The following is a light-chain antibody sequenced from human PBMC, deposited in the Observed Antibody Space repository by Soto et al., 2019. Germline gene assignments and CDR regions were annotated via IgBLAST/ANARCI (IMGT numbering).Light chain of an antibody. J-gene: IGKJ2*01. CDR2: GAS. CDR3: QQYTNWPPTYT. Sequence: EIVMTQSPATLSVSPGERATLSCRASQSVSSYLAWYQQKPGQAPRLLMYGASTRASDVQARFSGSGSRTDFTLTIGSVLSEDFAVYYCQQYTNWPPTYTFGQGTKLEIK. V-gene: IGKV3-15*01. CDR1: QSVSSY.